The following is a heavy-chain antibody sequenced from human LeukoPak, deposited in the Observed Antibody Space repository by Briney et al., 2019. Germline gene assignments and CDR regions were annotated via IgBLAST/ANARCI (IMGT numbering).Heavy chain of an antibody. V-gene: IGHV3-23*01. CDR1: GFSFGSYA. CDR2: VSGSGDNT. J-gene: IGHJ4*02. Sequence: GGSLRLSCAASGFSFGSYALSWVRQAPGKGLEWVSVVSGSGDNTHYTDPVKGRFTISRDNSKNTLYLQMNSLRAEDTAVYYCTSLSDAIESFGTRNYWGQGTLVTVSS. CDR3: TSLSDAIESFGTRNY. D-gene: IGHD2-8*01.